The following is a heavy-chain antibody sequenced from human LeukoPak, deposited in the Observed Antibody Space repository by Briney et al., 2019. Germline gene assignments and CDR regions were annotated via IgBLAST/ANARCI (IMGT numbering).Heavy chain of an antibody. J-gene: IGHJ4*02. D-gene: IGHD2-2*01. CDR2: IYYSGST. V-gene: IGHV4-39*01. CDR3: AIPGYCSSTSCYVGGD. Sequence: SETLSLTCTVSGGSISSSSYYWGWIRQAPGKGLEWIGNIYYSGSTYYNPSLKSRVTISVDTTKNQFSLKLSSVTAADTAVYYCAIPGYCSSTSCYVGGDWGQGTLFTVSS. CDR1: GGSISSSSYY.